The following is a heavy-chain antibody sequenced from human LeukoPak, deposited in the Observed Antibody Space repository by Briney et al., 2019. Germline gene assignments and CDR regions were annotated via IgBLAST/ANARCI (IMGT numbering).Heavy chain of an antibody. Sequence: ASVKVSCKASGYTFTSCGISWVRQAPGQGLEWMGWISAYNGNTNYAQKLQGRVTMTTDTSTSTAYMELRSLRSDDTAVYYCARTILWFGESTSPPDYWGQGTLVTVSS. D-gene: IGHD3-10*01. V-gene: IGHV1-18*01. CDR1: GYTFTSCG. CDR2: ISAYNGNT. CDR3: ARTILWFGESTSPPDY. J-gene: IGHJ4*02.